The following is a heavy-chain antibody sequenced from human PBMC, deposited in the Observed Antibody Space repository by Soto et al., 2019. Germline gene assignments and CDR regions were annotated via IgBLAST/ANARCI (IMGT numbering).Heavy chain of an antibody. J-gene: IGHJ3*02. CDR3: ARDPTHARVEAFDN. V-gene: IGHV4-38-2*02. Sequence: PSETLSLTCAVSGYSISSGYYWGWIRQPPGTGLEWIGSIYHSGSTYYNPSLKSRVTISVDTSKNQFSLKLSSVTAADTAVYHCARDPTHARVEAFDNWGQGTMVTVSS. CDR1: GYSISSGYY. D-gene: IGHD2-15*01. CDR2: IYHSGST.